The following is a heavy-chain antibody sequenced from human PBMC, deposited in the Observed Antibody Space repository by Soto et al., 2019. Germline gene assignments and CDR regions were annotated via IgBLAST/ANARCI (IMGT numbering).Heavy chain of an antibody. D-gene: IGHD3-22*01. CDR2: ISGSGDST. CDR3: AKNWVYDSSGYYYLPVGMDV. V-gene: IGHV3-23*01. CDR1: GFTFSSYA. J-gene: IGHJ6*02. Sequence: GGSLRLSCAASGFTFSSYAMRWVRQAPGKGLEWVSAISGSGDSTYYADSVKGRFTISRDNSKNTLYLQMNSLRAEDTAVYYCAKNWVYDSSGYYYLPVGMDVWGQGTTVTVSS.